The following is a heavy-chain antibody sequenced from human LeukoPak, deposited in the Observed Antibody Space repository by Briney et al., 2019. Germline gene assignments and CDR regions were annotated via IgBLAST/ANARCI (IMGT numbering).Heavy chain of an antibody. CDR3: ARDGGGDYGDYRFDY. CDR1: GFTFSSYW. CDR2: IKQDGSEK. J-gene: IGHJ4*02. Sequence: GGSLRLSCAASGFTFSSYWMSWVRQAPGKGLEWVANIKQDGSEKYYVDSVKGRFTISRDNAKNSLYLQMGSLRAEDMAVYYCARDGGGDYGDYRFDYWGQGTLVTVSS. D-gene: IGHD4-17*01. V-gene: IGHV3-7*01.